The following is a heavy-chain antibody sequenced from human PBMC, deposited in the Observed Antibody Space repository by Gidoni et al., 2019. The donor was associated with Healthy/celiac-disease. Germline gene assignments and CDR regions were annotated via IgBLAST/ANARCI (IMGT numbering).Heavy chain of an antibody. CDR2: IYPGDSDT. CDR3: ARVEEYYHTSGYNFDY. CDR1: GYNFTSYW. D-gene: IGHD3-22*01. V-gene: IGHV5-51*01. J-gene: IGHJ4*02. Sequence: ISCKGSGYNFTSYWIGWVRQMPGKGLEWMGIIYPGDSDTRYSPSFQGQVAISADKSISTAYVQWSSLKASDTAMYYCARVEEYYHTSGYNFDYWGQGTLVTVSS.